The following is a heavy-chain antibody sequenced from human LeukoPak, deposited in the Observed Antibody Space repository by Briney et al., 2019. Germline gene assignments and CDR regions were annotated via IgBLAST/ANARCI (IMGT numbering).Heavy chain of an antibody. CDR3: ARGTLFTIAAAGTRSDP. CDR2: INHSGST. Sequence: PSETLSLTCAVYGGSFSGYYWSWIRQPPGKGLEWIGEINHSGSTNYNPSLKSRVTISVDTSKNQFSLKLSSVTAADTAVYYCARGTLFTIAAAGTRSDPWGQGTLVTVSS. CDR1: GGSFSGYY. D-gene: IGHD6-13*01. V-gene: IGHV4-34*01. J-gene: IGHJ5*02.